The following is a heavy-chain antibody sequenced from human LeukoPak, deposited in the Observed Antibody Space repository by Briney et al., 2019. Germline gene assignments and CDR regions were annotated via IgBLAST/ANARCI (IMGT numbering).Heavy chain of an antibody. Sequence: SQTLSLTCAISGDSVSSNSGAWNWIRQSPSRGLEWLGRTYYRSKWYNVYAESVKSRINIKPDTSRNQFSLQLNSVTPEDTAVYYCVRDQAGLDYWGQGTLVTVSS. CDR3: VRDQAGLDY. V-gene: IGHV6-1*01. J-gene: IGHJ4*02. D-gene: IGHD6-13*01. CDR1: GDSVSSNSGA. CDR2: TYYRSKWYN.